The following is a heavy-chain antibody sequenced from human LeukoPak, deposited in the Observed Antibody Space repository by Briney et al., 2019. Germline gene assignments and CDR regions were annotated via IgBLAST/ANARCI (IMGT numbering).Heavy chain of an antibody. CDR1: GFTFSNAW. CDR2: IKSKTDGGTT. J-gene: IGHJ4*02. CDR3: TRDRHNNNYDSRRPDQ. V-gene: IGHV3-15*01. Sequence: GGSLRLSCAASGFTFSNAWMSWVRQAPGKGLEWVGRIKSKTDGGTTDYAAPVKGRFTISRDDSKSIAYLEMDSLKTEDTAVYYCTRDRHNNNYDSRRPDQWGQGTLVTVSS. D-gene: IGHD3-22*01.